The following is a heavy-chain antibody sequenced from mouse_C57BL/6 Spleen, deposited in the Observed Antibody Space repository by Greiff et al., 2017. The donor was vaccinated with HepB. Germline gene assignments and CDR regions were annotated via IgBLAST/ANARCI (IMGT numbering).Heavy chain of an antibody. J-gene: IGHJ2*01. V-gene: IGHV1-69*01. CDR2: IDPSDSYT. CDR3: ARVAQATRYYFDY. D-gene: IGHD3-2*02. Sequence: VQLQQPGAELVMPGASVKLSCKASGYTFTSYWMHWVKQRPGQGLEWIGEIDPSDSYTNYNQKFKGKSTLTVDKSSSTAYMQLSSLTSEDSAVYYCARVAQATRYYFDYWGQGTTLTVSS. CDR1: GYTFTSYW.